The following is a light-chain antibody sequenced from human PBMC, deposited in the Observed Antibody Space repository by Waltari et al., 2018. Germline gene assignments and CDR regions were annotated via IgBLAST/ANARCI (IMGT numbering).Light chain of an antibody. CDR2: KAN. Sequence: QTVVTQEPSLSVYPGGTVTLTCSFSSGSPSTTTSATLYQQPPCPAPRTLVYKANARSSGVPDRFSGSILGNTAALTITGAQADDESDYYCALYMGRGIWVFGGGTRLTVL. J-gene: IGLJ3*02. CDR1: SGSPSTTTS. V-gene: IGLV8-61*01. CDR3: ALYMGRGIWV.